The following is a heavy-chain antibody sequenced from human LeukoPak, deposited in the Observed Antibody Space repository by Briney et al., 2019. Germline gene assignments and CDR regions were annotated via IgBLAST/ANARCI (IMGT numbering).Heavy chain of an antibody. V-gene: IGHV3-23*01. J-gene: IGHJ3*01. D-gene: IGHD6-25*01. CDR3: ATSAAAGRSMAFDF. CDR2: ISDTGGST. CDR1: GFTFSSYA. Sequence: GGSLRLSCAASGFTFSSYAMSWVRQAPGKGLEWVSGISDTGGSTYYADSVKGWFTISRDNSKNTLYLQMNSLRADDTAVYYCATSAAAGRSMAFDFWGQGTMVTVSS.